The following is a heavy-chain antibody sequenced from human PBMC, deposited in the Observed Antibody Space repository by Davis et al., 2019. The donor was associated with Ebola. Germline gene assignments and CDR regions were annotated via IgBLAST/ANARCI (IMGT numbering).Heavy chain of an antibody. CDR2: IYYSGST. D-gene: IGHD2-15*01. Sequence: SETLSLTCTVSSGSIGSYYWSWIRQPPGKGLEWIGYIYYSGSTNYNPSLRGRVTISVDRSKNQFSLNLRSVTGADTAMYYCAHLKVGWSYYYFDSWGQGTLVTVSS. CDR3: AHLKVGWSYYYFDS. V-gene: IGHV4-59*12. CDR1: SGSIGSYY. J-gene: IGHJ4*02.